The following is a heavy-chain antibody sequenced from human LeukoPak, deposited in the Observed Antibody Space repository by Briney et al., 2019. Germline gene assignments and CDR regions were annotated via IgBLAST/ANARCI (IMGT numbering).Heavy chain of an antibody. Sequence: SVKVSCKASGGTFSSYAVSWVRQAPGQGLEWMGGIIPIFGTANYAQKFQGRVTITADESTSTAYMELSSLRSEDTAVYYCARALTRGGSLPDWGQGTLVTVSS. CDR1: GGTFSSYA. CDR2: IIPIFGTA. CDR3: ARALTRGGSLPD. V-gene: IGHV1-69*13. J-gene: IGHJ4*02. D-gene: IGHD2-15*01.